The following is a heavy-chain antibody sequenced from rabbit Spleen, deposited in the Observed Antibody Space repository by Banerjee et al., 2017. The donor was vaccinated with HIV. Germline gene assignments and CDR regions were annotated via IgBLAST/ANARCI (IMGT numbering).Heavy chain of an antibody. CDR2: IYTGSSGST. CDR3: ARDAGSSFSTYGMDL. V-gene: IGHV1S40*01. CDR1: GFSFSSSYY. J-gene: IGHJ6*01. Sequence: QSLEESGGGLVQPEGSLKLSCKASGFSFSSSYYMCWVRQAPGKGLERIACIYTGSSGSTYYASWAKGRFTCSKTSSTTVTLQMTSLTAADTATYFCARDAGSSFSTYGMDLWGPGTLVTVS. D-gene: IGHD8-1*01.